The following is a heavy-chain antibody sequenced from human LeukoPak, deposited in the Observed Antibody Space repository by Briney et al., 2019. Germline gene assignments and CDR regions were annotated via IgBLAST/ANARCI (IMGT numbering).Heavy chain of an antibody. Sequence: SETLSLTCAVSGYSISSGYYWGWIRQPPGRGLEWIGTIYHSGSTYYNPSLKSRVTISVDTSKNQFSLKLSSVTAADTAMYYCARGTDIVEVVAVTDAFDIWGQGTMVTVSS. CDR2: IYHSGST. CDR1: GYSISSGYY. D-gene: IGHD2-15*01. CDR3: ARGTDIVEVVAVTDAFDI. V-gene: IGHV4-38-2*01. J-gene: IGHJ3*02.